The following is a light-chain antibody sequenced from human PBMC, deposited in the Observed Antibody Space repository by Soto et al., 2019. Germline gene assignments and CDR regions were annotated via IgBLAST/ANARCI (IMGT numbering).Light chain of an antibody. CDR3: HQRQYWPPIT. V-gene: IGKV3D-20*02. J-gene: IGKJ5*01. CDR2: GAS. Sequence: EIVLTQSPGTLSLSPGERAPLSRRASQSVSSSYLAWYQQKPGQAPRLLIYGASSRATGIPDRFSGSGSGTDFTLTISSLEPEDFAVYYCHQRQYWPPITFGQGTRREIK. CDR1: QSVSSSY.